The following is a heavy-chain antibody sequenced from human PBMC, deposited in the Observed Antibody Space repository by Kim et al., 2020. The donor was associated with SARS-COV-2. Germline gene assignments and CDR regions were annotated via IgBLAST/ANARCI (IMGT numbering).Heavy chain of an antibody. CDR2: ISHSGST. CDR3: ARGPDSLYYYGMDV. J-gene: IGHJ6*02. Sequence: SETLSLTCAVSGGSISSSNWWSWVRQPPGKGLEWIGEISHSGSTNYNPSLKSRVTMSVDKSKKQFSLKLSSVTAADTAVYYCARGPDSLYYYGMDVWDQGTTVTVSS. V-gene: IGHV4-4*02. CDR1: GGSISSSNW. D-gene: IGHD3-9*01.